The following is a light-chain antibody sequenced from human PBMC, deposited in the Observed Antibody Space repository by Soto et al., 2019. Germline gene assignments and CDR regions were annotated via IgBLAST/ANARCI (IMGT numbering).Light chain of an antibody. CDR1: SSDVGSYNL. CDR2: EVS. J-gene: IGLJ1*01. V-gene: IGLV2-23*02. Sequence: QSALTQPASVSGSPGQSITISCTGTSSDVGSYNLVSWYQQHPGKAPKLMIYEVSKRPSGVSNRFSGSKSANTASLTISGLQAEDEGDYYCCSYVGSSTHVFGTGIKLTVL. CDR3: CSYVGSSTHV.